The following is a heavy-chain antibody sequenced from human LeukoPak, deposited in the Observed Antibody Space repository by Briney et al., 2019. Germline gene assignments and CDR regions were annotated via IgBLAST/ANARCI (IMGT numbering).Heavy chain of an antibody. CDR2: IIYSGNT. V-gene: IGHV4-39*01. CDR3: ARHFHGSGYVVDF. J-gene: IGHJ4*02. CDR1: HGFITSTSYC. D-gene: IGHD6-13*01. Sequence: PSETLSLTYTVAHGFITSTSYCWRWIRQPTGKGLEWIGGIIYSGNTYYNPSLKSRVSISVDTTKNQFSLKLTSVTAADTAVYFCARHFHGSGYVVDFWGQVTLVTVSS.